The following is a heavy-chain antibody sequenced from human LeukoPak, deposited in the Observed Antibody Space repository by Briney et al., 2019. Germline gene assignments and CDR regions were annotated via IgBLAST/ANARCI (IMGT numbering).Heavy chain of an antibody. CDR2: INGDGSST. J-gene: IGHJ4*02. Sequence: GGSLRLSCAASGFTFSTYWMQWVRQAPGKGLVWVSHINGDGSSTTYADSVKGRFTISRDNAKNTLYLQMNGLRAEDTAVYYCVRDNYGVDYWGQGTLVTVSS. CDR1: GFTFSTYW. CDR3: VRDNYGVDY. V-gene: IGHV3-74*01. D-gene: IGHD4-17*01.